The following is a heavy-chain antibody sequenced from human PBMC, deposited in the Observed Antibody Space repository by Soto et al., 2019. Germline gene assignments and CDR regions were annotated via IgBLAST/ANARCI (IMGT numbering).Heavy chain of an antibody. J-gene: IGHJ1*01. D-gene: IGHD1-26*01. CDR2: FYDGVST. V-gene: IGHV4-39*01. CDR3: ARLPSGAYQVYVQY. CDR1: GASIRSGTYH. Sequence: QLQLQESGPGLVKPSETLSLTCTVSGASIRSGTYHWGWIRQPPGKGLEWIGSFYDGVSTFYNPSLKSRVTISADTSRNQFSLNLASVTAADTAVYYCARLPSGAYQVYVQYWGQGTLVTVSS.